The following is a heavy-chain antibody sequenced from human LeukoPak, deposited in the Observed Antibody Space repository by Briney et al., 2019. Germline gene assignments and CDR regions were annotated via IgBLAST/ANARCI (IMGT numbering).Heavy chain of an antibody. CDR3: AGVINLDAFDI. V-gene: IGHV3-53*01. D-gene: IGHD3-16*02. CDR2: IYSGGST. J-gene: IGHJ3*02. CDR1: GVTGSRQL. Sequence: GFLRLFRGASGVTGSRQLIGWGRPASGEGVEWVSVIYSGGSTYYADSVKGRFTISRDNSKNTLYLQMNSLRAEDTAVYYCAGVINLDAFDIWGQGTMVTVSS.